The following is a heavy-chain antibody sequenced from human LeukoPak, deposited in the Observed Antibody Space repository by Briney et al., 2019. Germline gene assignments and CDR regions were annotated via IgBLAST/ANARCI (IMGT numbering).Heavy chain of an antibody. D-gene: IGHD3-22*01. V-gene: IGHV3-48*03. CDR3: ARDTVILYDGSGYGGYYYGMDV. CDR1: RFTFSSYE. Sequence: GGSLRLSCAASRFTFSSYEMNWLRQAPGKGLEWVSYISSSGSTIYYADSVRGRFTISRDTAKNSLYLQMNSLRAENTAVYYCARDTVILYDGSGYGGYYYGMDVWGQGTTVTVSS. J-gene: IGHJ6*02. CDR2: ISSSGSTI.